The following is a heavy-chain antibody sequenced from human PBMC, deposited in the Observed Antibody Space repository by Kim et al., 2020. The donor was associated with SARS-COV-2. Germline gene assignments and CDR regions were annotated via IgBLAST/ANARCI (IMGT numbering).Heavy chain of an antibody. D-gene: IGHD3-10*01. V-gene: IGHV3-23*01. J-gene: IGHJ6*02. CDR1: GFTFSSYA. CDR3: AKVLPPTAVYITMVRGSLEAGGMDV. Sequence: GGSLRLSCAASGFTFSSYAMSWVRQAPGKGLEWVSAISGSGGSTYYADSVKGRFTISRDNSKNTLYLQMNSLRAEDTAVYYCAKVLPPTAVYITMVRGSLEAGGMDVWGQGTTVTVSS. CDR2: ISGSGGST.